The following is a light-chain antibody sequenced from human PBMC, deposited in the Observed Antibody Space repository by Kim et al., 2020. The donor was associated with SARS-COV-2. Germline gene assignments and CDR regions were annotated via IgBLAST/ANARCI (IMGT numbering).Light chain of an antibody. Sequence: ELTQPPSASGTPGQRVTISCSGTRSNIGSNSLSWYQQFPGTAPRLLIYDVNQRPSGVPDRLSGSKSGTSASLAISGLQSEDEADFYCAAWDDSLNGWVFGGGTQLTVL. CDR1: RSNIGSNS. V-gene: IGLV1-44*01. CDR3: AAWDDSLNGWV. CDR2: DVN. J-gene: IGLJ3*02.